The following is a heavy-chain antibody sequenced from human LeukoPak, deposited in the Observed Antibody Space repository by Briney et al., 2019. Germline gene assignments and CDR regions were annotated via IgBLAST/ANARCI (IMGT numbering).Heavy chain of an antibody. CDR1: GGTFSSYA. J-gene: IGHJ4*02. CDR2: IIPIFGTA. V-gene: IGHV1-69*05. Sequence: ASVKVSCKASGGTFSSYAISWVRQAPGQGLEWMGRIIPIFGTANYAQKFQGRVTITTDESTSTAYMELSSLRSEDTAVYYCAIGPYYYGSGSYIFVYWGQGTLVTVST. CDR3: AIGPYYYGSGSYIFVY. D-gene: IGHD3-10*01.